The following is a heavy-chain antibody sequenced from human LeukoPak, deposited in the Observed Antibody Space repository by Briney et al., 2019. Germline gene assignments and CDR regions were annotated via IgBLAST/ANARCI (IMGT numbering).Heavy chain of an antibody. D-gene: IGHD2-15*01. CDR3: AKVSGAIVVVVAAFDY. CDR1: GFTFSSYG. V-gene: IGHV3-30*02. Sequence: GGSLILSCAASGFTFSSYGMHWVRQAPGKGLEWVAFIRYDGSNKYYADCVKGRFTISRDNSKNTLYLQMNSLRAEDTAVYYCAKVSGAIVVVVAAFDYWGQGTLVTVSS. J-gene: IGHJ4*02. CDR2: IRYDGSNK.